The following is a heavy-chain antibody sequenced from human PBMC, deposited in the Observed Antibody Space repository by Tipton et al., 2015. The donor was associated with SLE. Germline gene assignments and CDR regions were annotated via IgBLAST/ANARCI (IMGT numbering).Heavy chain of an antibody. Sequence: QVQLVQSGAEVKKPGSSVKVSCKASGYTFTSYGISWVRQAPGQGLEWIGWFSPYNGNTNSAQNLQGRVTMTTDTSTSTAYMELRSLRSDDTAVYYCARDGIATLEVAGENGMDVWGQGTTVTVSS. CDR2: FSPYNGNT. CDR1: GYTFTSYG. CDR3: ARDGIATLEVAGENGMDV. V-gene: IGHV1-18*04. D-gene: IGHD6-19*01. J-gene: IGHJ6*02.